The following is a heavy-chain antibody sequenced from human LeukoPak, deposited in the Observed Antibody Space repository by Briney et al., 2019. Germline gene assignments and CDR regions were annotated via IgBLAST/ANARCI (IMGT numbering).Heavy chain of an antibody. Sequence: PGGSLRLSCTTSGFSFNTYSMSWVRQAPGKGLEWVSAINDDTPYYTDSVKGWFTVSRDNSRDTLYLHLNSLRAEDTAIYYCAKEYDLWHEQGNWFETWGQGVLVTVPS. J-gene: IGHJ5*02. D-gene: IGHD3-3*01. V-gene: IGHV3-23*01. CDR1: GFSFNTYS. CDR3: AKEYDLWHEQGNWFET. CDR2: INDDTP.